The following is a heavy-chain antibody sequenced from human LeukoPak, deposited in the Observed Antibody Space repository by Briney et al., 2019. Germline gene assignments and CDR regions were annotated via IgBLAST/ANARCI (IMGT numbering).Heavy chain of an antibody. CDR1: GFTFSSYS. CDR3: ARDSSGYDILTGYPLGY. D-gene: IGHD3-9*01. V-gene: IGHV3-21*01. CDR2: ISSSSSYI. Sequence: GGSLRLSCAASGFTFSSYSMSWVRQAPGKGLEWVSSISSSSSYIYYADSVKGRFTISRDNAKNSLYLQMNSLRAEDTAVYYCARDSSGYDILTGYPLGYWGQGTLVTVSS. J-gene: IGHJ4*02.